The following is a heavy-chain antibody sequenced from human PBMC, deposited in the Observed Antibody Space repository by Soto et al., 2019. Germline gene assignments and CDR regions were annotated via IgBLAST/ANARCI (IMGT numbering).Heavy chain of an antibody. CDR2: ISYDGSNK. CDR1: GFTFSSYG. Sequence: QVQLVESGGGVVQPGRSLRLSCAASGFTFSSYGMHWVRQAPGKGLEWVAVISYDGSNKYYADSVKGRFTISRDNSKNTLYLQMNSLRAEDTAVYYCARDQGLTPSGYYPGYWGQGTLVTVSS. J-gene: IGHJ4*02. D-gene: IGHD3-22*01. V-gene: IGHV3-30*19. CDR3: ARDQGLTPSGYYPGY.